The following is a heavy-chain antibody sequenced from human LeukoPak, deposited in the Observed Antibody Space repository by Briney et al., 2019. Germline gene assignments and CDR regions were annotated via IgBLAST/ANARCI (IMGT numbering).Heavy chain of an antibody. CDR1: GGSISSYY. J-gene: IGHJ4*02. D-gene: IGHD5-12*01. CDR3: ARDLDTIGYFDY. Sequence: SETLSLTCTVSGGSISSYYWSWIRQPPGKGLEWIGYIYYSGSTNYNPSLKSRVTISVDTSKNQFSLKLSSVTAADTAVYYCARDLDTIGYFDYWGQGTLVTVSS. CDR2: IYYSGST. V-gene: IGHV4-59*12.